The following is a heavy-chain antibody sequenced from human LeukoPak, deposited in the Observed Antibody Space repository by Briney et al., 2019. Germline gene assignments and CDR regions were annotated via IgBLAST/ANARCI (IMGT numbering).Heavy chain of an antibody. CDR3: HMVRGGGYFDY. J-gene: IGHJ4*02. CDR1: GYSISSGYY. V-gene: IGHV4-38-2*02. Sequence: PSETLSLTCTVSGYSISSGYYWGWIRQPPGKGLEWIGTFSHSGRTYYNPSLKSRVTISLDTSKNQFSLNLTSVTAADTAVYYCHMVRGGGYFDYWGQGTPVTVSS. D-gene: IGHD3-10*01. CDR2: FSHSGRT.